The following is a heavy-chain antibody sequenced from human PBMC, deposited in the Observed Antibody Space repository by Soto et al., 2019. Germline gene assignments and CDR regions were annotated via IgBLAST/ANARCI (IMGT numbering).Heavy chain of an antibody. CDR1: GFSFTRYW. J-gene: IGHJ6*02. V-gene: IGHV5-51*01. CDR2: IYPGYSDT. D-gene: IGHD3-10*01. Sequence: GESLKISCKVSGFSFTRYWIGWVCQMPGKGLEWMGIIYPGYSDTRYSPSFQGQVTISADKSISTAYLQWSSLKASDTAMYYCARLSDGSGSSLTTNASYGTYVCGQGTTVTISS. CDR3: ARLSDGSGSSLTTNASYGTYV.